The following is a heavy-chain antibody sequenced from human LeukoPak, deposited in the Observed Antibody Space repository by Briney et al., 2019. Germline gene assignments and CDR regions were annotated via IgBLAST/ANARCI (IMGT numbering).Heavy chain of an antibody. V-gene: IGHV4-61*08. CDR1: GVSISSGDYY. CDR3: ARVSSWSSDAFDI. D-gene: IGHD6-13*01. J-gene: IGHJ3*02. CDR2: IYYSGST. Sequence: SETLSLTCTVSGVSISSGDYYWSWIRQPPGKGLEWIGYIYYSGSTNYNPSLKSRVTISVDTSKNQFSLKLSSVTAADTAVYYCARVSSWSSDAFDIWGQGTMVTVSS.